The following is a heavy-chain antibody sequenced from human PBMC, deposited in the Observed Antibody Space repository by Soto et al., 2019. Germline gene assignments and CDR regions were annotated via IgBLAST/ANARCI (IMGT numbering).Heavy chain of an antibody. V-gene: IGHV4-34*01. D-gene: IGHD3-22*01. CDR2: INHSGST. CDR3: ARDYDSSGP. Sequence: PSETLSLTCAVYGGSFSGYYWSWIRQPPGKGLEWIGEINHSGSTNYNPSLKSRVTISVDTSKNQLSLKLSSVTAADTAVYYCARDYDSSGPWGQGTLVTVSS. J-gene: IGHJ5*02. CDR1: GGSFSGYY.